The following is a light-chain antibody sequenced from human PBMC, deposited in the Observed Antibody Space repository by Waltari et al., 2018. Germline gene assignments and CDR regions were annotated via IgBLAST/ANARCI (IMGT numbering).Light chain of an antibody. V-gene: IGKV3-20*01. CDR2: RAS. J-gene: IGKJ1*01. Sequence: EIVLTHSPGTTSWPPEVRVTLSCRASHSVGSSSLAWYQQKPCQAPRLVIYRASRRATGIPDRFSGSGSGTDFSLTISRLEPEDFAVYYCQQHGTLPATFGQGTKVEIK. CDR1: HSVGSSS. CDR3: QQHGTLPAT.